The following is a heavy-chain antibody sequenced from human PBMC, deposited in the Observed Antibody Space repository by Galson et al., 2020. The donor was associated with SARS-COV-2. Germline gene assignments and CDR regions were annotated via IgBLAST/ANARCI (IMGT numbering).Heavy chain of an antibody. V-gene: IGHV3-30*04. CDR1: GFTFSSYA. J-gene: IGHJ6*02. CDR2: ISYDGSNK. D-gene: IGHD2-8*01. CDR3: ARAVSGNYYYGMDV. Sequence: GGSLRLSCAASGFTFSSYAMHWVRQAPGKGLEWVAVISYDGSNKYYADSVKGRFTISRDNSKNTLYLQMNSLSAEDTAVYYCARAVSGNYYYGMDVWGQGTTVTVSS.